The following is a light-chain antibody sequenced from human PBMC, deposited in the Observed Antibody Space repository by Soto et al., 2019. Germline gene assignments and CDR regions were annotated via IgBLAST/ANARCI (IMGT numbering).Light chain of an antibody. CDR2: EGS. Sequence: QSVLTQPASVSGSPGQSITISCTGSSSDFGNYQFVSWYQQHPGKVPKLILFEGSQRPSGVSGRFSGSKSGNTASLTISGLQAGDEADYYCCSFTSSNTHVFGTGTKVTVL. CDR3: CSFTSSNTHV. J-gene: IGLJ1*01. V-gene: IGLV2-14*02. CDR1: SSDFGNYQF.